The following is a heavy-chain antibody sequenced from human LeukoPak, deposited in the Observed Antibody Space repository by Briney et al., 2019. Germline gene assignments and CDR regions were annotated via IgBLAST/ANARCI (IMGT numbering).Heavy chain of an antibody. J-gene: IGHJ4*02. CDR1: GYSFTSYW. CDR2: IYPGDSDT. Sequence: GEALQISCQGAGYSFTSYWIGWVRPMAGRGLEWMGIIYPGDSDTRDSPSFQGQVTISADKSINTAYLQWSSLKASDTAMYYCARRVGTQYYFDYWGQGTLVTVSS. V-gene: IGHV5-51*01. D-gene: IGHD7-27*01. CDR3: ARRVGTQYYFDY.